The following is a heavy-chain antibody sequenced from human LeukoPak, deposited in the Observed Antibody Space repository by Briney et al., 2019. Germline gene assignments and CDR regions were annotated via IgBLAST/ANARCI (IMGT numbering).Heavy chain of an antibody. Sequence: PGGSLTLSCAASGFTFRLYVMTWVRQAPGKGLEWVSAITGSGGSIYYADSVRGRFTISRDNSKSTLYLQMNSLRAEDTAVYYCAHPSTPDYGGLDYWGQGTLVTVSS. V-gene: IGHV3-23*01. D-gene: IGHD4-17*01. CDR3: AHPSTPDYGGLDY. J-gene: IGHJ4*02. CDR2: ITGSGGSI. CDR1: GFTFRLYV.